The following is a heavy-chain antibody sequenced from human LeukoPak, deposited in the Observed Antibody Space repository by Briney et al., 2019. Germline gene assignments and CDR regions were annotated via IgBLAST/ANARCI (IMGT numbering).Heavy chain of an antibody. D-gene: IGHD6-19*01. CDR2: ISGSGGSA. CDR1: GFTFSSYA. Sequence: GGSLRLSCAASGFTFSSYAMSWVRQAPGRGQEWVSAISGSGGSAYYADSVKGRFTISRDNSKNTLYLQMNSLRAEDTAVYYCVSPKYSSAWFFDYWGQGTLVTVSS. J-gene: IGHJ4*02. V-gene: IGHV3-23*01. CDR3: VSPKYSSAWFFDY.